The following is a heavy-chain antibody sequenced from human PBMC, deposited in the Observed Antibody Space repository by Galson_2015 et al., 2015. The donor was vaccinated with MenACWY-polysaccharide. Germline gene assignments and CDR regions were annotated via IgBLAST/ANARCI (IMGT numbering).Heavy chain of an antibody. V-gene: IGHV3-48*03. CDR2: TSGSGTSI. CDR3: ARDTVYGDFWDY. J-gene: IGHJ4*02. D-gene: IGHD2-21*02. Sequence: FLRLSCAASGFTFSSYEMNWVRQAPGKGLKWVSYTSGSGTSIFYADSVKGRFTISRDNAKNSLYLQMNSLRAEDTAVYYCARDTVYGDFWDYWGQGTLVTVSS. CDR1: GFTFSSYE.